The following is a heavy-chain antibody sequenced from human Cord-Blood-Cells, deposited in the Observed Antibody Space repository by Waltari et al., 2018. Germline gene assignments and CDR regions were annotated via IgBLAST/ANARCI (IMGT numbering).Heavy chain of an antibody. D-gene: IGHD1-26*01. CDR2: IYYSGST. CDR3: ARHPPGGSYYFDY. V-gene: IGHV4-59*08. CDR1: GGSIRSYY. Sequence: QVQLQASGPGLVKPSETLSPTCTVPGGSIRSYYWSWIRQPPGKGLEWIGYIYYSGSTNYNPSLKSRVTISVDTSKNQFSLKLSSVTAADTAVYYCARHPPGGSYYFDYWGQGTLVTVSS. J-gene: IGHJ4*02.